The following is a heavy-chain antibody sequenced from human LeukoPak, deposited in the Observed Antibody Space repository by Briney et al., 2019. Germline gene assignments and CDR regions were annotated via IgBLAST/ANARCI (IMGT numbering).Heavy chain of an antibody. Sequence: ASVKVSCKASGYTFTSYDINWVRQATGQGLEWMGWMNPNSGNTGYAQKFQGRVTMTTDTSTSTAYMELRSLRSDDTAVYYCAIVGATYAPDFDNWGQGTLVTVSS. V-gene: IGHV1-8*01. J-gene: IGHJ4*02. CDR2: MNPNSGNT. D-gene: IGHD1-26*01. CDR3: AIVGATYAPDFDN. CDR1: GYTFTSYD.